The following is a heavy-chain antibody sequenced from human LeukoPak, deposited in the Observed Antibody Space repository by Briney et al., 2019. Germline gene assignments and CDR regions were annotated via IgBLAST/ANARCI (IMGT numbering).Heavy chain of an antibody. D-gene: IGHD3-22*01. J-gene: IGHJ3*02. Sequence: GASVEVSCKASGGTFSSYAISWVRQAPGQGLEWMGGIIPIFGTANYAQKFQGRVTITADESTSTAYMELSSLRSEDTAVYYCASQRDYYDSSGRAYDAFDIWGQGTMVTVSS. CDR3: ASQRDYYDSSGRAYDAFDI. V-gene: IGHV1-69*13. CDR1: GGTFSSYA. CDR2: IIPIFGTA.